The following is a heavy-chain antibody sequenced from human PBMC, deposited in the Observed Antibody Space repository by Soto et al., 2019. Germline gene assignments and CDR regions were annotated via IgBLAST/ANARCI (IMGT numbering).Heavy chain of an antibody. CDR1: GYTFTSYG. D-gene: IGHD3-10*01. Sequence: ASVKVSCKASGYTFTSYGISWVRQAPGQGLEWMGWISAYNGNTNYAQKLQGRVTMTTDTSTSTAYMELRSLRSDDTAVYYCARGPQITMVRGATIPVGAAFDIWGQGTMVTV. CDR3: ARGPQITMVRGATIPVGAAFDI. V-gene: IGHV1-18*01. CDR2: ISAYNGNT. J-gene: IGHJ3*02.